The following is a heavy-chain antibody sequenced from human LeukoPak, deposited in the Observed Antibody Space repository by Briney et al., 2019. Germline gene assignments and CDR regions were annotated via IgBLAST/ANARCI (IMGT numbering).Heavy chain of an antibody. CDR3: ARDSTYYYDSSDLIGPLPFDY. J-gene: IGHJ4*02. V-gene: IGHV4-59*01. CDR2: IYYSGST. D-gene: IGHD3-22*01. Sequence: SETLSLTCTVSGGSISSYYWSWIRQPPGKGLEWIGYIYYSGSTNYNPSLKSRVTISVDTSKNQFSLKLSSVTAADTAVYYCARDSTYYYDSSDLIGPLPFDYWGQGTLVTVSS. CDR1: GGSISSYY.